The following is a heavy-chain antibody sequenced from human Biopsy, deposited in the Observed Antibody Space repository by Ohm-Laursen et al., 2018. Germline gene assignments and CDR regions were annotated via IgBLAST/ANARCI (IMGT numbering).Heavy chain of an antibody. CDR3: ARMDCSGGSCHYYSYGMDV. V-gene: IGHV4-4*09. CDR2: IHHSGST. CDR1: GVSITAYY. Sequence: SDTLPLTCTVSGVSITAYYWSWIRQPPGKGLECIGNIHHSGSTNYNPSLKSRLTISVDTSKNQFSLKLSFVTAADTAVYYCARMDCSGGSCHYYSYGMDVWGQGTTVTVSS. J-gene: IGHJ6*02. D-gene: IGHD2-15*01.